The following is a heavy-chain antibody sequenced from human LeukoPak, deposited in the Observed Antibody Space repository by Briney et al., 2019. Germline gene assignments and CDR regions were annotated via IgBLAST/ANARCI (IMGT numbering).Heavy chain of an antibody. CDR3: AREEAAQGDY. D-gene: IGHD6-13*01. V-gene: IGHV3-9*01. CDR2: ISWNSGSI. J-gene: IGHJ4*02. Sequence: GRSLRLSCAASGFTFDDYAMHWVRHAPGKGLEWVSGISWNSGSIGYADSVKGRFTISRDNAKNSLYLQMNSLRAEDTAVYYCAREEAAQGDYWGQGTLVTVSS. CDR1: GFTFDDYA.